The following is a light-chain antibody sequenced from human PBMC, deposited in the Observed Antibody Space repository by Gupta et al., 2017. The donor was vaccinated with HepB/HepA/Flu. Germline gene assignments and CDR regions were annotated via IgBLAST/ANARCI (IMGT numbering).Light chain of an antibody. Sequence: DIQMTQSPSTLSASGGDRITITCRASQSISSWLAWYQQKPGKAPKLLIYKASLLQRGATSRFCGCGDGKEFTRTSNRRQYDDCGDYYNQQNNTYFTFGQGTKMEIK. CDR2: KAS. CDR1: QSISSW. V-gene: IGKV1-5*03. J-gene: IGKJ2*01. CDR3: QQNNTYFT.